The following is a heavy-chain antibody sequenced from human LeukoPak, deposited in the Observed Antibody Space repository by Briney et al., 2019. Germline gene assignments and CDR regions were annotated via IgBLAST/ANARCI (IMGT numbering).Heavy chain of an antibody. D-gene: IGHD3-16*01. CDR1: GYTFTSYY. CDR2: INPSGGST. V-gene: IGHV1-46*01. J-gene: IGHJ4*02. Sequence: ALVKVSCKASGYTFTSYYMHWVRQAPGQGLEWLGIINPSGGSTSYAQKFQGRATMTRDTSTSTVYMELSSLRSEDTAVYYCARRRGGFDYWGQGTLVTVSS. CDR3: ARRRGGFDY.